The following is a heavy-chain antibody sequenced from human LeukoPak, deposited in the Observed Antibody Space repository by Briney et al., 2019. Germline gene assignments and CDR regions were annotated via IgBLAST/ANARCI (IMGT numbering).Heavy chain of an antibody. D-gene: IGHD2-15*01. V-gene: IGHV3-48*03. CDR1: GFXFSSYE. Sequence: GGSLRLSCAASGFXFSSYEINWVRQAPGKGLEWVSYISSSGNTIYYADALKGRFSISRDNAKNSLYLQMNSLRAEDTAVYYCAREGRTYGMDVWGQGTTVTVSS. J-gene: IGHJ6*02. CDR2: ISSSGNTI. CDR3: AREGRTYGMDV.